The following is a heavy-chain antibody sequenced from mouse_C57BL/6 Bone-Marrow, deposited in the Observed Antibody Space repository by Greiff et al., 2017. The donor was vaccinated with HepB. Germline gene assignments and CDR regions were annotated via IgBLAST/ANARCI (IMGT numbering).Heavy chain of an antibody. D-gene: IGHD1-1*01. Sequence: EVQGVESGPELVKPGASVKMSCKASGYTFTDYNMHWVKQSHGKSLEWIGYINPNNGGTSYNQKFKGKATLTVNKSSSTAYMELRSLTSEDSAVYYCARGGTTVVVPAYWGRGTLVTVSA. V-gene: IGHV1-22*01. J-gene: IGHJ3*01. CDR3: ARGGTTVVVPAY. CDR1: GYTFTDYN. CDR2: INPNNGGT.